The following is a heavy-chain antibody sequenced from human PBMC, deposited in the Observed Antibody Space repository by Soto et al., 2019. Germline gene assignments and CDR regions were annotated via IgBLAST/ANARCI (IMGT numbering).Heavy chain of an antibody. CDR2: IIPIFGTA. D-gene: IGHD5-18*01. CDR1: GGTFSSYV. V-gene: IGHV1-69*06. Sequence: QVQLVQSGAEVKKPGSSVKVSCKASGGTFSSYVISWVRQAPGQGLEWMGGIIPIFGTANYAQKFQGRVTITADKSTSTAYMELSSLRSEDTAVYYCASTADTAMVPYFDYWGQGTLVTVSS. CDR3: ASTADTAMVPYFDY. J-gene: IGHJ4*02.